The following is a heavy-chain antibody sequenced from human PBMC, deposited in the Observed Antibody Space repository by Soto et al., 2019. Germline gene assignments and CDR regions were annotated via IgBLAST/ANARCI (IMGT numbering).Heavy chain of an antibody. D-gene: IGHD3-3*01. Sequence: GGSLRLSCAASGFTFSSYGMHWVRQAPGKGLEWVAVISYDGSNKYYADSVKGRFTISRDNSKNTLYLQMNSLRAEDTAVYYCAKVTGESITIFGGSFANDAFDIWGQGTMVTVSS. CDR1: GFTFSSYG. V-gene: IGHV3-30*18. CDR3: AKVTGESITIFGGSFANDAFDI. J-gene: IGHJ3*02. CDR2: ISYDGSNK.